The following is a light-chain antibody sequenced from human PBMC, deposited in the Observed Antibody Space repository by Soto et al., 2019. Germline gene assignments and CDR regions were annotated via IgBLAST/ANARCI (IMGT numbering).Light chain of an antibody. J-gene: IGKJ2*01. CDR3: QQYNNWPPYT. V-gene: IGKV3-20*01. Sequence: EVVLTQSPGTLCLSPRERATLSCRASQSVSNNYLAWYQQKPGRAPRLLIYGAYNRATGIPDRFSGSGSGTDFTPTISSLQSEDFAVYYCQQYNNWPPYTFGQGTKVDIK. CDR2: GAY. CDR1: QSVSNNY.